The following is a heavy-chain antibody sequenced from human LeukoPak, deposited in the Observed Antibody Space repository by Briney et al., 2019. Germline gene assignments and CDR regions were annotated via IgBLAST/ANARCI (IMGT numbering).Heavy chain of an antibody. CDR1: GGSISSDY. D-gene: IGHD3-22*01. CDR3: ARLSGYSSGHYYSDY. CDR2: IYYRGST. Sequence: SETLSLTCTVSGGSISSDYWSWIRQPPGKGLEWIGYIYYRGSTNYNPSLKSRVTISVDTSKNQFSLKLSSVTAADTAVYYCARLSGYSSGHYYSDYWGQGTLVTVTS. V-gene: IGHV4-59*01. J-gene: IGHJ4*02.